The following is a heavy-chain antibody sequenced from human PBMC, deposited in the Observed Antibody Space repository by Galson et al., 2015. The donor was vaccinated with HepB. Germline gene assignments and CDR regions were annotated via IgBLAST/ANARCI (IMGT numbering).Heavy chain of an antibody. CDR2: ISHDGDTT. V-gene: IGHV3-23*01. CDR3: AKDGSPVRYFQH. J-gene: IGHJ1*01. D-gene: IGHD3-10*01. Sequence: SLRLSCAASGFIFSNYVMSWVRQAPGKGLEWVSTISHDGDTTDYADSVKGRFTISRDDSKNTLYLQMNSLRAEDTAVYYCAKDGSPVRYFQHWGQGTLVTVSS. CDR1: GFIFSNYV.